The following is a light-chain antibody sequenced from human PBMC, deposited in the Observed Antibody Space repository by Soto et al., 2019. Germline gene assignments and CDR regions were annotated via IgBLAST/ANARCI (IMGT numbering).Light chain of an antibody. Sequence: IVLTQSPGTLSLSPGDRVSLSCGASEWFSGKNLAWYQHKPGQSPRLLIYSSSIRASGVPDRFRGSGSGTVFTLTITRLEPEDFAVYYCQQYGTWITFGQGTRLETK. CDR2: SSS. J-gene: IGKJ5*01. V-gene: IGKV3-20*01. CDR3: QQYGTWIT. CDR1: EWFSGKN.